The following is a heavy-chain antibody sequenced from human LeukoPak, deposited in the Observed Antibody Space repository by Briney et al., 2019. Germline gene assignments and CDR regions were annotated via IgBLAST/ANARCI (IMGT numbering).Heavy chain of an antibody. CDR1: GYTFTGYY. D-gene: IGHD5-12*01. Sequence: ASVKVSCKASGYTFTGYYMHWVRQAPGQGLEWMGWINPNSGGTNYAQKFQGRVTMTRDTSISTAYMELSRLRSDDTAVYYCARDEIAATSNDYWGQGTLVTVSS. CDR3: ARDEIAATSNDY. V-gene: IGHV1-2*02. CDR2: INPNSGGT. J-gene: IGHJ4*02.